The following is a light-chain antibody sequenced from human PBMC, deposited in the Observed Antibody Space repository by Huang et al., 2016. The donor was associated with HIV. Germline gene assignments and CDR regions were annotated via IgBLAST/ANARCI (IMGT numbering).Light chain of an antibody. CDR3: QQYGSSPLT. Sequence: EIVLTQSPGTLSLSPGERATLSCRASQSVRSSSLAWYQQKPGQSPRLLIFGASNRATAIPDRFSGSGSATDFTLTICRLEPEDFAVYYCQQYGSSPLTFGGGTKVEIK. V-gene: IGKV3-20*01. CDR1: QSVRSSS. J-gene: IGKJ4*01. CDR2: GAS.